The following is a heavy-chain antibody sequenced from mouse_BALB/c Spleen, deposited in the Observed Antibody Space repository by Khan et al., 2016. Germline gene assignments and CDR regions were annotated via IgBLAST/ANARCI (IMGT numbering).Heavy chain of an antibody. CDR2: IYPGDGHT. CDR1: GYTFTSYC. CDR3: AGYGSGYEFDS. Sequence: QVQLKESGAELARPGASVKLSCKASGYTFTSYCMQWVKQRPGQGLEWIGAIYPGDGHTRYTQKFKGKATLTADTSSSTAYMQLSSLASEDSAVDYCAGYGSGYEFDSWGQGTTLTVSS. V-gene: IGHV1-87*01. D-gene: IGHD2-1*01. J-gene: IGHJ2*01.